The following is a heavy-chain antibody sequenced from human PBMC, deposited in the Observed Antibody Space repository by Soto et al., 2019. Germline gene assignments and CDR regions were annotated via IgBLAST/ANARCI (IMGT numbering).Heavy chain of an antibody. Sequence: EVQLLESGGDLVQPGDSLPLSCAASGFTFSDYAMTWVRQAPGKGLEWVSVIGGRGDGIEYADSVKGRFTVSRDNSRDTLYLRMNSLRAEDTATYYCAKYMVQSATRVFDYWGQGALVSVSS. D-gene: IGHD2-8*01. CDR1: GFTFSDYA. CDR3: AKYMVQSATRVFDY. V-gene: IGHV3-23*01. J-gene: IGHJ4*02. CDR2: IGGRGDGI.